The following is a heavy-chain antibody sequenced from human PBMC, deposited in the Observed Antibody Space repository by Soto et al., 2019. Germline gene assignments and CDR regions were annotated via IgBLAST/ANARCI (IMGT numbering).Heavy chain of an antibody. J-gene: IGHJ4*02. CDR2: ISGSGGST. V-gene: IGHV3-23*01. CDR1: GFTFSSYA. CDR3: AKEIGYYDSSGYYSLDY. D-gene: IGHD3-22*01. Sequence: GGSLRLSCAASGFTFSSYAMSWVRQAPGKGLEWVSAISGSGGSTYYADSVKGRFTISRDNSKNTLYLQMNSLRAEDTAVYYCAKEIGYYDSSGYYSLDYWGQGTLVTVSS.